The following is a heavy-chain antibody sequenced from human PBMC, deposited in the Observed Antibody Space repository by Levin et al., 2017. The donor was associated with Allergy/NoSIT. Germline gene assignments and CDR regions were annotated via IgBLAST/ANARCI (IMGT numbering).Heavy chain of an antibody. V-gene: IGHV3-23*01. CDR1: GFTFSSYA. J-gene: IGHJ3*02. D-gene: IGHD2/OR15-2a*01. CDR3: AKGTSVTYYLDAFDI. CDR2: ISGSGAMT. Sequence: GESLKISCAASGFTFSSYAMSWVRQAPGKGLEWVSPISGSGAMTYYADSVKGRFTISRDNSKNTLYLQMNSLRAEDTAVYYCAKGTSVTYYLDAFDIWGQGTMVTVSS.